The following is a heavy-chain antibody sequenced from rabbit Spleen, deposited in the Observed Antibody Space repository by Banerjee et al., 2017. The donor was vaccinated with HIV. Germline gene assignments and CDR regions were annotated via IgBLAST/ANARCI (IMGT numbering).Heavy chain of an antibody. D-gene: IGHD7-1*01. V-gene: IGHV1S45*01. CDR2: IYGGSSDTT. CDR1: GFDFSSSYW. CDR3: ARDTGTSFSSYGMDL. J-gene: IGHJ6*01. Sequence: QEQLVESGGDLVKPEGSLTLTCTASGFDFSSSYWICWVRQAPGKGPEWIACIYGGSSDTTYYSTWAKGQFTVSKSSSTTVTLQMTSLTAADTATYFCARDTGTSFSSYGMDLWGQGTLVTVS.